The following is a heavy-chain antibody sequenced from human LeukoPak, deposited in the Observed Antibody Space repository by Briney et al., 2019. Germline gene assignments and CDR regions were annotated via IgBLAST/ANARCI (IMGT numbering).Heavy chain of an antibody. Sequence: GGSLRLSCAASGFTFSSYSMNWVRQAPGKGLEWVSSISSSSSYIYYADSVKGRFTISRDNAKNSLYLQMNSLRAEDTAVYYCARDSWLALNEIVSYSDYWGQGTLVTVSS. V-gene: IGHV3-21*01. CDR2: ISSSSSYI. CDR1: GFTFSSYS. J-gene: IGHJ4*02. CDR3: ARDSWLALNEIVSYSDY. D-gene: IGHD2-21*01.